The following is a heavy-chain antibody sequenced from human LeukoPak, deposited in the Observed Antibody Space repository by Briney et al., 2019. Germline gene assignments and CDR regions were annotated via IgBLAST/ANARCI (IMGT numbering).Heavy chain of an antibody. CDR3: AYAASGYCSSTSCYSSYYYYYMDV. CDR2: INAGNGNT. J-gene: IGHJ6*03. V-gene: IGHV1-3*03. CDR1: GYTFTSYA. Sequence: ASVKVSCKASGYTFTSYAMHWVRQAPGQRLEWMGWINAGNGNTKYSQEFQGRVTITRDTSASTAYMELSSLRSEDTAVYYCAYAASGYCSSTSCYSSYYYYYMDVWGKGTTVTISS. D-gene: IGHD2-2*02.